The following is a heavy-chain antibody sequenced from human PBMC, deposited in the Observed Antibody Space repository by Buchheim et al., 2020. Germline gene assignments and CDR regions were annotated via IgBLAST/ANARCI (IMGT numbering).Heavy chain of an antibody. CDR1: GFTFSSHA. CDR3: ANRRFSYNWNYVVY. J-gene: IGHJ4*02. Sequence: EVQLLESGGGLVQPGGSLRLSCAASGFTFSSHAMSWVRQAPGKGLEWVSAISGSGGSTYYADSVKGRFTISRDNSKNTLYLQMNSLSAEETAVYYCANRRFSYNWNYVVYWGQGTL. CDR2: ISGSGGST. V-gene: IGHV3-23*01. D-gene: IGHD1-20*01.